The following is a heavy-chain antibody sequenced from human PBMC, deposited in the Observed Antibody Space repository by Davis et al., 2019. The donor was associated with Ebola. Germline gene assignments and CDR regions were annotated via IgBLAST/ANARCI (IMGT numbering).Heavy chain of an antibody. CDR1: GASVRSDSYY. CDR2: IHYSGST. D-gene: IGHD2-2*01. Sequence: PSETLSLTCSVSGASVRSDSYYWSWIRQPPGKGLEWIGYIHYSGSTNYNPSLKSRVDISIVTSKNQVSLKLRSVTAADTAVYYCARDVGYCSSTSCYGWFDPWGQGTLITVSS. V-gene: IGHV4-61*01. CDR3: ARDVGYCSSTSCYGWFDP. J-gene: IGHJ5*02.